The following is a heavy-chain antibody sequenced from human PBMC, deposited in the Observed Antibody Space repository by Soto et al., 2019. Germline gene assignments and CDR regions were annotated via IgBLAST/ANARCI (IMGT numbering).Heavy chain of an antibody. CDR2: IYYSGST. Sequence: SETLSLTCTVSGGSISSSSYYWGWIRQPPGKGLEWIGSIYYSGSTYYNPSLKSRVTISVDTSKNQFSLKLSSVTAADTAVYYCARIMLYYDYIWGSYRPMYAFDIWGQGTMVTVSS. D-gene: IGHD3-16*02. V-gene: IGHV4-39*01. J-gene: IGHJ3*02. CDR3: ARIMLYYDYIWGSYRPMYAFDI. CDR1: GGSISSSSYY.